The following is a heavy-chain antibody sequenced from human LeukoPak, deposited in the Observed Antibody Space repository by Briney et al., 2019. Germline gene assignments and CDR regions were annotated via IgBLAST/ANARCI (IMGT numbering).Heavy chain of an antibody. CDR3: PRDPLGAAVVGQDVCDI. D-gene: IGHD6-19*01. CDR2: IYHSGGT. Sequence: SGTLSLTCAVSGGSISSGNWWSWVRQPPGKKLQWIGEIYHSGGTTYNTSLNSRVTISVDKSKKQSSLKLSYVHAAVATAYYWPRDPLGAAVVGQDVCDIWGQGTMVSVSS. J-gene: IGHJ3*02. V-gene: IGHV4-4*02. CDR1: GGSISSGNW.